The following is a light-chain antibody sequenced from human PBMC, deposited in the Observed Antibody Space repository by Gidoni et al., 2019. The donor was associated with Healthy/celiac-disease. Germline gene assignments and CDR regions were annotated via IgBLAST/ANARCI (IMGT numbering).Light chain of an antibody. Sequence: QSALTQPASGSGSPGQSITISCTGTSSDGGGYNYVSWYQQHTGKAPKLMLYDVSNRPSGVSTRFSGSKSGNTASLTISGLQAEDEADYYCSSYTSSSTQVFGGGTKLTVL. V-gene: IGLV2-14*03. J-gene: IGLJ3*02. CDR2: DVS. CDR3: SSYTSSSTQV. CDR1: SSDGGGYNY.